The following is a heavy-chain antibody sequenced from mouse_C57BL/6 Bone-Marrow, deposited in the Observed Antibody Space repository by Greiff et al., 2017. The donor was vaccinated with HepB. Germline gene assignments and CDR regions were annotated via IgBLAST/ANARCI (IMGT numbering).Heavy chain of an antibody. CDR1: GYTFTSYG. CDR2: IYPRSGNT. Sequence: VMLVESGAELARPGASVKLSCKASGYTFTSYGISWVKQRTGQGLEWIGEIYPRSGNTYYNEKFKGKATLTADKSSSTAYMELRSLTSEDSAVYFCARGIDGYYFDYWGQGTTLTVSS. V-gene: IGHV1-81*01. J-gene: IGHJ2*01. CDR3: ARGIDGYYFDY. D-gene: IGHD2-3*01.